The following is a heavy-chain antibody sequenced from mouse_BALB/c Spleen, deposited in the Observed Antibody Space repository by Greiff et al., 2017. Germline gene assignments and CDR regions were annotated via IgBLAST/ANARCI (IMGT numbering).Heavy chain of an antibody. CDR3: ARGTYYRVGYFDY. J-gene: IGHJ2*01. CDR1: GFSLTGYG. CDR2: IWGDGST. V-gene: IGHV2-6-7*01. D-gene: IGHD2-14*01. Sequence: QVQLKESGPGLVAPSQSLSITCTVSGFSLTGYGVNWVRQPPGKGLEWLGMIWGDGSTDYNSALKSRLSISKDNSKSQVFLKMNSLQTDDTARYYCARGTYYRVGYFDYWGQGTTLTVSS.